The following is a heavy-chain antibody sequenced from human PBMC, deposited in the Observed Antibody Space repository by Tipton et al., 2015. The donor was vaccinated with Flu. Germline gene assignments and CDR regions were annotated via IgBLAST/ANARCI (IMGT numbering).Heavy chain of an antibody. V-gene: IGHV3-9*01. D-gene: IGHD5-18*01. CDR3: AKNSRSDASMDYFYYHGMDV. CDR1: GFTFDDYP. Sequence: SVSGFTFDDYPMHWVRQAPGKGLEWVSSINWKGNSMDYADSVRGRFTISRQNGKNSLYLQMNSLRPEDTALYYCAKNSRSDASMDYFYYHGMDVWGQGATVIVSS. J-gene: IGHJ6*02. CDR2: INWKGNSM.